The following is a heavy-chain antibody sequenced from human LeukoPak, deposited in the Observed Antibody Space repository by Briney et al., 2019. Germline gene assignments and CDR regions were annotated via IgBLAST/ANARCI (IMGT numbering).Heavy chain of an antibody. Sequence: SETLSLTCAVYGGSFSGYYWSWIRQPPGKGLEWIGEINHSGSTNYNPSLKSRVTISVDTSKNQFSLKLSSVTAADTAVYYCARHGGLVRGVRYWGQGTLVTVSS. CDR2: INHSGST. D-gene: IGHD3-10*01. CDR3: ARHGGLVRGVRY. CDR1: GGSFSGYY. J-gene: IGHJ4*02. V-gene: IGHV4-34*01.